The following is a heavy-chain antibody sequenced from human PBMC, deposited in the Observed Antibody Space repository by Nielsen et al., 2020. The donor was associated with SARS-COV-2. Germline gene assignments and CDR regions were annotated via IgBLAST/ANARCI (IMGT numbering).Heavy chain of an antibody. CDR2: VSHSGST. D-gene: IGHD4-23*01. CDR3: ARQSGGNSRVDY. Sequence: GSLRLSCAVSGGSVSSNVWWTWVRQSPGKGLEWIGEVSHSGSTNYKPSLKSRVTLSMDKSKRQVSLRLTSVTAADTAVYYCARQSGGNSRVDYWGQGTLVTVSS. CDR1: GGSVSSNVW. J-gene: IGHJ4*02. V-gene: IGHV4-4*02.